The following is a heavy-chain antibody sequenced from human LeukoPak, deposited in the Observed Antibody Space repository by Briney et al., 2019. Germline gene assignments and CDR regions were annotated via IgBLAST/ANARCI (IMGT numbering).Heavy chain of an antibody. CDR1: GGTFSSYA. D-gene: IGHD3-22*01. V-gene: IGHV1-69*05. Sequence: SVKVSCKTSGGTFSSYAISWVRQAPGQGLEWMGGIIPIFGTANYAQKFQGRVTITTDESTSTAYMEPSSLRSEDTAVYYCARPFYDSSGYYPNWFDPWGQGTLVTVSS. CDR3: ARPFYDSSGYYPNWFDP. J-gene: IGHJ5*02. CDR2: IIPIFGTA.